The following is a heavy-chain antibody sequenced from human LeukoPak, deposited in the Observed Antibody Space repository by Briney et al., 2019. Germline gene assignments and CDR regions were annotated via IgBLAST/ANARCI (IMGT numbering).Heavy chain of an antibody. V-gene: IGHV1-69*13. Sequence: SVTVSCTASGGTFSSYAISWVRPAPGQGLEWMGGIIPIFGTANYAQKFQGRVTITADESTSTAYMELSSLRSEDTAVYYCARDLSSGSRIFGVVINPLAAFDIWGQGTMVTVSS. CDR1: GGTFSSYA. CDR3: ARDLSSGSRIFGVVINPLAAFDI. J-gene: IGHJ3*02. D-gene: IGHD3-3*01. CDR2: IIPIFGTA.